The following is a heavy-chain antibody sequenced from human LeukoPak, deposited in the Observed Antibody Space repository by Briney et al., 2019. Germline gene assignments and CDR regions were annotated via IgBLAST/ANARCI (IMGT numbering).Heavy chain of an antibody. D-gene: IGHD6-13*01. Sequence: SETLSLTCTVSGGSISNGGYYWSWIRQHPGKGLEWIGYIYYSGSTFYNPSLKSRVTISVDTSKNQFSLKLSSVTAADTAVYYCARRLSSWYVGYFDYWGQGTLVTVSS. CDR1: GGSISNGGYY. CDR3: ARRLSSWYVGYFDY. J-gene: IGHJ4*02. CDR2: IYYSGST. V-gene: IGHV4-31*03.